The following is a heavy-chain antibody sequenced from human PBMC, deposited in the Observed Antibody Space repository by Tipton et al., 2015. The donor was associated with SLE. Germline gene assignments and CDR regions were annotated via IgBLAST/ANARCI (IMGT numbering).Heavy chain of an antibody. CDR2: TWYDGANK. J-gene: IGHJ3*02. V-gene: IGHV3-33*08. D-gene: IGHD2-15*01. CDR3: ARDLEGGSCGFRVFDI. CDR1: GFTFSSYS. Sequence: SLRLSCAASGFTFSSYSMNWVRQAPGKGLEWVAATWYDGANKYYADSVKGRFTISRDNAKNSLYLQMNSLRAEDTAVFYCARDLEGGSCGFRVFDIWGQGTMVTVSS.